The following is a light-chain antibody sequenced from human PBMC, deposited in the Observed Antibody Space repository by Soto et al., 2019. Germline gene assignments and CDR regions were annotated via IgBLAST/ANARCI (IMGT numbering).Light chain of an antibody. J-gene: IGKJ4*01. V-gene: IGKV3-11*01. CDR2: DAS. Sequence: EIVLTQSPATLSLSPGERATLSCRDSQSISSYLAWYQQRRGQAPRLLIYDASRRATGIPARFSGSGSGTDFTLSISSLEPEDFAVYYCLQRSDWPLTFGAGTKVEIK. CDR1: QSISSY. CDR3: LQRSDWPLT.